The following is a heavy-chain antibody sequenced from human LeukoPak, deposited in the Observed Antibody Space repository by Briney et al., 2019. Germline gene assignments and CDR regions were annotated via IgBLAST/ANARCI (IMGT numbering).Heavy chain of an antibody. CDR2: IYYSGST. CDR1: GGSISSSSYY. Sequence: SGTLSLTCTVSGGSISSSSYYWDWIRQPPGKGLEWIGSIYYSGSTHYNPSLKSRVTISVDTSKNQFSLKLSSVTAADTAVYYCARFVVPTWASYFDYWGQGILVTVS. V-gene: IGHV4-39*01. CDR3: ARFVVPTWASYFDY. J-gene: IGHJ4*02. D-gene: IGHD2-21*01.